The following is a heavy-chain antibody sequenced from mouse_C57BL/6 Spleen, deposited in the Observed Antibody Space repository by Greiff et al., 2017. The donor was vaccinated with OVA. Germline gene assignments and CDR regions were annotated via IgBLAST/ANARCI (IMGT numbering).Heavy chain of an antibody. CDR2: IYPGDGDT. CDR3: ARFLTTVVAMDY. CDR1: GYAFSSYW. Sequence: VKLMESGAELVKPGASVKISCKASGYAFSSYWMNWVKQRPGKGLEWIGQIYPGDGDTNYNGKFKGKATLTADKSSSTAYMQLSSLTSEDSAVYFCARFLTTVVAMDYWGQGTSVTVSS. V-gene: IGHV1-80*01. D-gene: IGHD1-1*01. J-gene: IGHJ4*01.